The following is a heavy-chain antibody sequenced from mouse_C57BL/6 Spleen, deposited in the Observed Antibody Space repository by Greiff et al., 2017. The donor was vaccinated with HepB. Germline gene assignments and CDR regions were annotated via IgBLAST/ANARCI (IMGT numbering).Heavy chain of an antibody. CDR1: GYAFSSSW. Sequence: VKVVESGPELVKPGASVKISCKASGYAFSSSWMNWVKQRPGKGLEWIGRIYPGDGDTNYNGKFKGKATLTADKSSSTAYMQLSSLTSEDSAVYFCASSYYSNYRVFDYWGQGTTLTVSS. J-gene: IGHJ2*01. D-gene: IGHD2-5*01. V-gene: IGHV1-82*01. CDR3: ASSYYSNYRVFDY. CDR2: IYPGDGDT.